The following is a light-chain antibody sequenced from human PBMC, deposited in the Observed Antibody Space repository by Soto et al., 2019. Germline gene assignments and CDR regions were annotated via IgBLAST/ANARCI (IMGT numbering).Light chain of an antibody. Sequence: QSALTQPPSASGSPGQSVTISCTGTSSDVGGYNYVSWYQHHPGKAPKLVIYEVTKRPSGVPDRFSGSKSGNTASLTISGLQAEDEADYYCCSYAGGYTHAVFGGGTKLTVL. V-gene: IGLV2-8*01. J-gene: IGLJ2*01. CDR2: EVT. CDR3: CSYAGGYTHAV. CDR1: SSDVGGYNY.